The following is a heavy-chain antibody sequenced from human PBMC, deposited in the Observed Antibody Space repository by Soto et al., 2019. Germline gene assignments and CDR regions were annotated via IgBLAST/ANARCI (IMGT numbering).Heavy chain of an antibody. D-gene: IGHD3-22*01. CDR3: TAPRGYYDSSGYFL. CDR2: IKSKTDGGTT. J-gene: IGHJ4*02. CDR1: GFTFSNAW. Sequence: KPGGSLRLSCAASGFTFSNAWMSWVRQAPGKGLEWVGRIKSKTDGGTTDYAAPVKGRFTISRDDSKNTLYLQMNSLKTEDTAVYYCTAPRGYYDSSGYFLWGQGTLVTVSS. V-gene: IGHV3-15*01.